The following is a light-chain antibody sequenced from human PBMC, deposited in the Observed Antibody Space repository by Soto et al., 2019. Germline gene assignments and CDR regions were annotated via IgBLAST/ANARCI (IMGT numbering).Light chain of an antibody. CDR3: CSYAGSYVV. CDR1: SSDVGGYNY. J-gene: IGLJ2*01. Sequence: QSALTQPRSVSGSPGQSVTISCTGTSSDVGGYNYVSWYQQHPGKAPKLMIYDVSKRPSGFPDRFSGSKSGNTASLTISGLQDEDEADYYCCSYAGSYVVFGGGTKLTVL. CDR2: DVS. V-gene: IGLV2-11*01.